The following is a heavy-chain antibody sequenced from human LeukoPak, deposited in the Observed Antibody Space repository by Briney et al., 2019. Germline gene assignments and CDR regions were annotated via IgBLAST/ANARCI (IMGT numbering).Heavy chain of an antibody. Sequence: PSETLSLTCIVPGASISSSTYFWGWIRQPPGKGLEWIGNIYYSGSTSYNPSLRSPVTMSVDTSKNQFSLNLSSVTAADTAVYYCARLSKGRYFDWIFDYWGQGTLVTVSS. CDR1: GASISSSTYF. CDR2: IYYSGST. CDR3: ARLSKGRYFDWIFDY. J-gene: IGHJ4*02. V-gene: IGHV4-39*01. D-gene: IGHD3-9*01.